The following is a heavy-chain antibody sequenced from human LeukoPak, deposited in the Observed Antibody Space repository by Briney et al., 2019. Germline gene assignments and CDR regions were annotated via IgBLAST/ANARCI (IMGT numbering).Heavy chain of an antibody. CDR3: AKDAGGEDYYDSSGYTGFDY. J-gene: IGHJ4*02. Sequence: GGSLRLSCAASGFTFSSYGMHWVRQAPGKGLEWVAVISYDGSNKYYADSVKGRFTISRDNSKNTLYLQMNSLRAEDTAVYYCAKDAGGEDYYDSSGYTGFDYWGQGTLVTVSS. CDR2: ISYDGSNK. D-gene: IGHD3-22*01. V-gene: IGHV3-30*18. CDR1: GFTFSSYG.